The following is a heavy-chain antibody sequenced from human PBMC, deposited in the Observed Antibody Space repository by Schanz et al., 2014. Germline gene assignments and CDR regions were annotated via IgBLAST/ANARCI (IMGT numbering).Heavy chain of an antibody. J-gene: IGHJ6*03. V-gene: IGHV1-46*01. D-gene: IGHD2-2*02. CDR2: VNPSVRGT. CDR3: AGTYCSSTSCYTGYYYMDV. Sequence: QVQLVQSGTQVKKPGASVKVSCKASGYTLSAYSLHWVRQAPGQGLEWMGIVNPSVRGTHFAREFQGRVTVTSDTSTSTAYMELRSLRSDDTAVYYCAGTYCSSTSCYTGYYYMDVWGKGTTVTVSS. CDR1: GYTLSAYS.